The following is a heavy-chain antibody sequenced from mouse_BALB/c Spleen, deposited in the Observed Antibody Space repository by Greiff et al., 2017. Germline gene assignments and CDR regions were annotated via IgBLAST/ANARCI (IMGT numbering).Heavy chain of an antibody. CDR3: TRDGDGYYDY. J-gene: IGHJ2*01. CDR1: GFTFSSYT. CDR2: ISSGGSYT. V-gene: IGHV5-6-4*01. D-gene: IGHD2-3*01. Sequence: EVQLVESGGGLVKPGGSLKLSCAASGFTFSSYTMSWVRQTPEKRLEWVATISSGGSYTYYPDSVKGRFTISRDNAKNTLYLQMSSLKSEDTAMYYCTRDGDGYYDYWGQGTTLTVSS.